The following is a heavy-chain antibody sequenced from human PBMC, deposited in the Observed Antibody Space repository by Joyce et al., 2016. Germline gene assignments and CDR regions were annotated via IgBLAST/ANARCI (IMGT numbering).Heavy chain of an antibody. V-gene: IGHV1-2*02. D-gene: IGHD1-7*01. J-gene: IGHJ4*02. Sequence: QVQLVQSGAEVMQPGASVKVSCKDSGYTFTGYYIHWVRQAPGQGLEWMGWINPNSGGTNYPQKFQGRVTMTRDTSTSTAYIELNRLRSDDTAVYYCARDSSKLELVDYWGQGTLVTVSS. CDR2: INPNSGGT. CDR3: ARDSSKLELVDY. CDR1: GYTFTGYY.